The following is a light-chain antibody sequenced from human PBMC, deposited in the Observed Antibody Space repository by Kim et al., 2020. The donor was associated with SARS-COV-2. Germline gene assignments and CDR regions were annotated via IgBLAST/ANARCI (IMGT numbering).Light chain of an antibody. J-gene: IGKJ1*01. CDR2: WAS. CDR3: QQYYSLPWT. Sequence: DIVMTQSPDSLAVSLGERATINCKSSQSVFYSSNSKTYLAWYQQKPGQPPRLLIYWASTRESGVPDRFSGSGSGTDFTLTISSLQAEDVAIYYCQQYYSLPWTFGQGTKVDIK. CDR1: QSVFYSSNSKTY. V-gene: IGKV4-1*01.